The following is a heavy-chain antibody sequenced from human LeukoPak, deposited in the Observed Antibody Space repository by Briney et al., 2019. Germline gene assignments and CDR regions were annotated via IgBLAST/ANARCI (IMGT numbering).Heavy chain of an antibody. J-gene: IGHJ6*02. CDR2: INPNSGGT. V-gene: IGHV1-2*02. CDR1: GYTFTGYY. Sequence: ASVKVSCKASGYTFTGYYMHWVRQAPGQGLEWMGWINPNSGGTNYAQKFQGRVTMTRDTSISTAYMELSRLSSDDTAVYYCARDGYNSRWYYYYGMDVWGQGTTVTVSS. D-gene: IGHD5-24*01. CDR3: ARDGYNSRWYYYYGMDV.